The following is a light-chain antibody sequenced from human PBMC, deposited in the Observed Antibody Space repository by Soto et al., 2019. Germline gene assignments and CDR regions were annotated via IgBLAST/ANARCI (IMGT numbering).Light chain of an antibody. Sequence: DIQMTQSPSFVSASVGDRVTITCRASQAVSTWLAWYQQKPGDAPKLLIYAASTLQSGVPSRFSGSGSGTDFTLTIRSLQPEDFATYYCQQSNSFPRTFGGGTTVDIX. J-gene: IGKJ4*01. CDR1: QAVSTW. CDR3: QQSNSFPRT. CDR2: AAS. V-gene: IGKV1-12*01.